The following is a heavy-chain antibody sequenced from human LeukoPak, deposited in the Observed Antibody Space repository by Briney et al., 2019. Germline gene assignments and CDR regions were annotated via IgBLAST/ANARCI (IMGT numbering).Heavy chain of an antibody. CDR1: GDFISSSRYY. D-gene: IGHD6-13*01. V-gene: IGHV4-39*01. Sequence: SETLSLTCIVSGDFISSSRYYWGWIRQPPGKGLEWIGSISYSGSTYYNPSLKSRVTISVDMSKNQFSLRLSSVTAADTAVYYCARRPPAGKRQKNGSFDYWGQGTLVTVSS. CDR2: ISYSGST. J-gene: IGHJ4*02. CDR3: ARRPPAGKRQKNGSFDY.